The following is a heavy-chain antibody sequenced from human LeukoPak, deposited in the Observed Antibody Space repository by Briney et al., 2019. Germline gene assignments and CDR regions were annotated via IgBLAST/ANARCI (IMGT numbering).Heavy chain of an antibody. CDR2: IYYSGST. J-gene: IGHJ4*02. Sequence: SETLSLTCTVSGGSISSYYWSWIRQPPGKGLEWIGYIYYSGSTNYNPSLKSRVTISVDTSKNQFSLKLSSVTAADTAVYYCARGRGYDFWSGYDYWGQGTLVTVSS. V-gene: IGHV4-59*12. CDR1: GGSISSYY. CDR3: ARGRGYDFWSGYDY. D-gene: IGHD3-3*01.